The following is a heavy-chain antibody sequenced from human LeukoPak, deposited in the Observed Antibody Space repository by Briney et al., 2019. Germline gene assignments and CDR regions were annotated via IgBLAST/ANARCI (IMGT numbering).Heavy chain of an antibody. CDR3: ATDQSQGILDY. CDR2: SSPDNGNT. J-gene: IGHJ4*02. V-gene: IGHV1-18*01. Sequence: ASVNVSCKTSGYTFSSSGVSWVRQAPGQGREGMGWSSPDNGNTNYAQKYRDRVTITRDTSTSTVYMELKSLTSDDTAMYYCATDQSQGILDYWGQGKLVTVSS. CDR1: GYTFSSSG.